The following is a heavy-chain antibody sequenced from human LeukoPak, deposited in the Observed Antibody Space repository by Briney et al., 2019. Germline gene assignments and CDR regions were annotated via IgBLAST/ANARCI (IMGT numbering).Heavy chain of an antibody. CDR1: GGSISSYY. V-gene: IGHV4-59*01. CDR2: IYYSGST. Sequence: SETLSLTCTVSGGSISSYYWSWIRQPPGKGLEWIGYIYYSGSTNYNPSLKSRVTISVDTSKNQFSLKLSSVTAADTAVYYCARTTEAHSWRTRYYDYYMDVWGKETTVTVSS. D-gene: IGHD6-13*01. CDR3: ARTTEAHSWRTRYYDYYMDV. J-gene: IGHJ6*03.